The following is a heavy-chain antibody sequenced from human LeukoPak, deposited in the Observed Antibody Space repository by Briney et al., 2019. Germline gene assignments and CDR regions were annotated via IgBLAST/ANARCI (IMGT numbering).Heavy chain of an antibody. J-gene: IGHJ4*02. CDR2: IYYSGST. CDR3: ARRDGYNPLDY. Sequence: SETLSLTCTVSGGSISSHYWSWIRQPPGKGLEWIGYIYYSGSTNYNPSLKSRVTISVDTSKNQFSLKLSSVTAADTAVYYCARRDGYNPLDYWGQGTLVTVSS. CDR1: GGSISSHY. D-gene: IGHD5-24*01. V-gene: IGHV4-59*11.